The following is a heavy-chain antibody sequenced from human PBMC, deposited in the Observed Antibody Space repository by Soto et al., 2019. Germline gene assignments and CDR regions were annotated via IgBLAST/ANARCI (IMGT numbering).Heavy chain of an antibody. CDR1: CGSISSGGYS. J-gene: IGHJ5*02. Sequence: PSDTLSLTFAVSCGSISSGGYSWRLIRHPPGKGLEWIGYIYHSGSTYYNPSLKSRVTISVDRSKNQFSLKLSSVTAADTAVYYCARGIFGVANWFDTWGQGALVTVSS. CDR3: ARGIFGVANWFDT. V-gene: IGHV4-30-2*01. CDR2: IYHSGST. D-gene: IGHD3-3*01.